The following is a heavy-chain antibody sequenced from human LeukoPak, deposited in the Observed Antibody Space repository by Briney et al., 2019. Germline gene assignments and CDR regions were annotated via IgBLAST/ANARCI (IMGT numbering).Heavy chain of an antibody. CDR2: IYYSGST. D-gene: IGHD1-26*01. J-gene: IGHJ4*02. CDR1: VGSISTTSYY. V-gene: IGHV4-39*01. Sequence: SETLSLTCTVSVGSISTTSYYWGWIRQPPGKGLEWIGSIYYSGSTYYNPSLKSRVTISVDTSKNQFSLKLSSVTAADTAVYYCARRRYSGSYYGLDFDYWGQGTLVTVSS. CDR3: ARRRYSGSYYGLDFDY.